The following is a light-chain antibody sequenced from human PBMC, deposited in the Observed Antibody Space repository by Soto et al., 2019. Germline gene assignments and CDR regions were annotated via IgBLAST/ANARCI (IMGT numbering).Light chain of an antibody. CDR3: QSYDSSLSAYV. V-gene: IGLV1-40*01. Sequence: QSVLTQPPSVSGAPGQTVTISCTGSSSNIGAGYDAHWYQQLAGKAPKLLIYGNDNRPSGVPDRFSGSKSGTSASLAIAGLQAEDEADYYCQSYDSSLSAYVFGTGTKLNVL. J-gene: IGLJ1*01. CDR1: SSNIGAGYD. CDR2: GND.